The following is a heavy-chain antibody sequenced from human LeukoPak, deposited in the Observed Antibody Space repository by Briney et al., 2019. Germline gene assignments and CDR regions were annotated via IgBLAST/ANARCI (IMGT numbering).Heavy chain of an antibody. D-gene: IGHD3-10*01. V-gene: IGHV3-23*01. J-gene: IGHJ5*02. CDR3: AKRGLRGNWSHP. Sequence: QSGGSLRLSCAGSGFNFSIFAMNWVRQAPGKGLEWVSSINGVGNSTYYADSVKGRFTVSRDNSKNTLYLQMNSLRAEDTALYYCAKRGLRGNWSHPWGQGTLVTVSS. CDR2: INGVGNST. CDR1: GFNFSIFA.